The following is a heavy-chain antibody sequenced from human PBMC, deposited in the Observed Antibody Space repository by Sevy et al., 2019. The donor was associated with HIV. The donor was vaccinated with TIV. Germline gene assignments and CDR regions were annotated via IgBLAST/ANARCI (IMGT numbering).Heavy chain of an antibody. CDR2: TYYRSKWYS. CDR1: GDSVSTSSAT. V-gene: IGHV6-1*01. Sequence: SQTLSLTCAISGDSVSTSSATWNWFRQSPWRGLEWLGRTYYRSKWYSDYEVSVKGRVTINPDTSKNQFSLHLESVTPEDTAVYFCARGDELNSYYYGMDVSGQRTPVTVSS. D-gene: IGHD1-7*01. J-gene: IGHJ6*02. CDR3: ARGDELNSYYYGMDV.